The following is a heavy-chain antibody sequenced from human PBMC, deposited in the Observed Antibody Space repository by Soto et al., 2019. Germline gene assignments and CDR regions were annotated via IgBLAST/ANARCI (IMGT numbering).Heavy chain of an antibody. CDR3: ARCASSGSLDWFDP. CDR1: GYSFTNYW. J-gene: IGHJ5*02. CDR2: IYPGDSDT. Sequence: LKISCKGSGYSFTNYWIGWVRQMPGKGLEWMGIIYPGDSDTRYSPSFQGQVTISADKSITTAYLQWSSLKASDTAIYYCARCASSGSLDWFDPWGQGTLVTVSS. D-gene: IGHD1-26*01. V-gene: IGHV5-51*01.